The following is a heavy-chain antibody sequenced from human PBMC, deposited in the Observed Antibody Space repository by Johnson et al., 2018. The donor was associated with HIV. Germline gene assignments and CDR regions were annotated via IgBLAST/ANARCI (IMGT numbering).Heavy chain of an antibody. Sequence: QVQLVESGGGVVQPGGSLRLSCAASGFTFSSYGMHWVRQAPGKGLEWVAVIWYDGSNKYYADSVKGRFPISRDNSKNTLYLQMNSLRAEYTAVYYCAREFARFLEWFQTDGRAFDIWGQGTMVTVSS. J-gene: IGHJ3*02. V-gene: IGHV3-33*01. CDR3: AREFARFLEWFQTDGRAFDI. D-gene: IGHD3-3*01. CDR1: GFTFSSYG. CDR2: IWYDGSNK.